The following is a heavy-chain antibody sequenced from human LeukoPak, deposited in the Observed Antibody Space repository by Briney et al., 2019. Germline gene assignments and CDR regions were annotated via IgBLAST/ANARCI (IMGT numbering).Heavy chain of an antibody. J-gene: IGHJ2*01. V-gene: IGHV4-34*01. Sequence: SETLSLTCAVYGGSFSGYYWSWIRQPPGKGLEWIGEINHRGSTYYNPSLGSRVTMSVDTSKNQFSLKLSSVTAADSAVYYCARAARQGFTMIVVPFFYFDLWGRGALVTVSS. CDR3: ARAARQGFTMIVVPFFYFDL. CDR1: GGSFSGYY. D-gene: IGHD3-22*01. CDR2: INHRGST.